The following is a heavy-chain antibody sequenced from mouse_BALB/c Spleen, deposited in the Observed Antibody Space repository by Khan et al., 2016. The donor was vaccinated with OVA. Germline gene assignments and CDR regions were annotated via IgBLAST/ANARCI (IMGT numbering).Heavy chain of an antibody. CDR1: GYAFSSYW. D-gene: IGHD2-14*01. CDR3: ARSGYDYFAY. CDR2: IYPGDGET. Sequence: QVQLKQSGAELVRPGSSVKISCKASGYAFSSYWMNWVKQRPGQGLEWIGQIYPGDGETKYNGKFKGKATLTADKSSSTAYMQLSSLTSEDSAVYFCARSGYDYFAYWGQGTLVTVSA. J-gene: IGHJ3*01. V-gene: IGHV1-80*01.